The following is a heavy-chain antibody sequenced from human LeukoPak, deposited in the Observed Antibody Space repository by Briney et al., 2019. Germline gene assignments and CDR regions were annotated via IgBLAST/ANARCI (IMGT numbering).Heavy chain of an antibody. CDR3: ARALYDSSGYYQGDFDY. D-gene: IGHD3-22*01. CDR1: GGSVSRSNW. V-gene: IGHV4-4*02. J-gene: IGHJ4*02. CDR2: IHHSGST. Sequence: SETLSLTCAVSGGSVSRSNWWNWVRQPPGKGLEWIGEIHHSGSTNYNPSLKSRVTMSVDKSKNQFSLKLSSVTAADTAVYYCARALYDSSGYYQGDFDYWGQGTLVTVSS.